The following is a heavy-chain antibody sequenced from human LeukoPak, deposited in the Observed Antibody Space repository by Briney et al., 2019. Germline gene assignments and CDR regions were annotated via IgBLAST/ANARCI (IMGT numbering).Heavy chain of an antibody. Sequence: SGGSLRLSCAASGFTFSSYWMSWVRQAPGKGLEWVANIKQDGSEKYYVDSVKGRFTISRDNAKNSLYLQMNSLRAEDTAVYYCAREDSTYYDILTGYASGAFDIWGQGTMVTVSS. D-gene: IGHD3-9*01. J-gene: IGHJ3*02. CDR3: AREDSTYYDILTGYASGAFDI. CDR2: IKQDGSEK. V-gene: IGHV3-7*01. CDR1: GFTFSSYW.